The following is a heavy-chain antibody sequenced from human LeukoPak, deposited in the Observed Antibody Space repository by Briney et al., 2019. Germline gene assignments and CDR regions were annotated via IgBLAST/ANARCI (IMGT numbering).Heavy chain of an antibody. J-gene: IGHJ4*02. CDR3: AKVLLWFGEFSHFDY. V-gene: IGHV3-30*02. CDR1: GFTFSSYG. Sequence: GGSLRLSCAASGFTFSSYGMPWVRQAPGKGLEWVVFIRYDGSNKYYADSVKGRFTISRDNSKNTLYLQMNSLRAEDTAVYYCAKVLLWFGEFSHFDYWGQGTLVTVSS. D-gene: IGHD3-10*01. CDR2: IRYDGSNK.